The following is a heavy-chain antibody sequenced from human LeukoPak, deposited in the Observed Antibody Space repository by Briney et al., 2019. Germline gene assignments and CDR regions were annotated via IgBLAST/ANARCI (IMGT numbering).Heavy chain of an antibody. CDR1: GYTFTSYA. V-gene: IGHV1-3*01. CDR2: INAGNGNT. CDR3: ARVDDGVPAALNYYYYYYMDV. D-gene: IGHD2-2*01. J-gene: IGHJ6*03. Sequence: ASVKVSCKASGYTFTSYAMHWVRQAPGQRLEWMGWINAGNGNTNYAQKLQGRVTMTTDTSTSTAYMELRRLRSDDTAVYYCARVDDGVPAALNYYYYYYMDVWGKGTTVTVSS.